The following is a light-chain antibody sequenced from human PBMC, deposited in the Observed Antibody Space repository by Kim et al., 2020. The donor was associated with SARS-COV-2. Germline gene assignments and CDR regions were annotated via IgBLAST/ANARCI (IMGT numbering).Light chain of an antibody. J-gene: IGLJ2*01. CDR2: YDS. V-gene: IGLV3-21*04. CDR1: NIGSKD. CDR3: QVWDSSSDNRV. Sequence: SYELTQPPSVSVAPGQTARFTCGGDNIGSKDVHWYQQKPGQAPVLVIYYDSDRPSGIPERFSGSNSGNTATLTISRVEAGDEADYYCQVWDSSSDNRVFGGGTQLTVL.